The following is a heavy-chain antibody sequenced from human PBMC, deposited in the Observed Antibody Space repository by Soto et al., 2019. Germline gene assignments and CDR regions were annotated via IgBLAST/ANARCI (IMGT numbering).Heavy chain of an antibody. CDR3: AKRYYYDNSGLWDY. J-gene: IGHJ4*02. D-gene: IGHD3-22*01. CDR1: GFTFSNYA. Sequence: EVQLLESGGGLVQPGGSLRLSCAASGFTFSNYAMSWVRQAPGKGLEWVSAISSSGGSTHYGDSVKGRFTISRDKSKNTLYLQMNSRIAEDTAVYYCAKRYYYDNSGLWDYWGQGTLVTVSS. CDR2: ISSSGGST. V-gene: IGHV3-23*01.